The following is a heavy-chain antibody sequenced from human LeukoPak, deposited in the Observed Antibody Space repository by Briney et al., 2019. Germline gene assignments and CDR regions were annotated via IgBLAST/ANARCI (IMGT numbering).Heavy chain of an antibody. D-gene: IGHD6-13*01. CDR3: ARGGQQLDY. V-gene: IGHV1-18*01. CDR1: GGTFSSYA. Sequence: ASVKVSCTASGGTFSSYAISWVRQAPGQGLEWMGWISTHYGHTNYAQKLQGRVTMTTDTSTSTAYMELRSLRSDDTAVYYCARGGQQLDYWGQGTLVTVSS. J-gene: IGHJ4*02. CDR2: ISTHYGHT.